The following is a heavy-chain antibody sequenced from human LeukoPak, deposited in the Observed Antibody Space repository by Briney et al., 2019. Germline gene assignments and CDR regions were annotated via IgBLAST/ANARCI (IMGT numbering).Heavy chain of an antibody. J-gene: IGHJ4*02. CDR1: GFTFSSYA. Sequence: GGSLRLSCAASGFTFSSYAMSWVLQAPGKGLEWVSSISASGGSTYYADSVQGRFTISRDNSKNTLYLQLNSLRAEDTAVYYCAKGLNGYDFDYWGQGALVTVSS. CDR2: ISASGGST. V-gene: IGHV3-23*01. D-gene: IGHD5-12*01. CDR3: AKGLNGYDFDY.